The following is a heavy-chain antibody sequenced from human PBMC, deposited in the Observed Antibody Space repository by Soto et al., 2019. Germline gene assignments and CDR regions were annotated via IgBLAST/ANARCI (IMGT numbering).Heavy chain of an antibody. CDR1: GGTISGYY. Sequence: SETLSLTCTVTGGTISGYYWTWIRQSAGGGLEWIGRIYSSGSTNYNPSLKSRVTISLDASMNHFSLRLSSVTAADTAVYYCARGQRFSDWFDPWGQGTLVTVSS. CDR2: IYSSGST. J-gene: IGHJ5*02. CDR3: ARGQRFSDWFDP. D-gene: IGHD3-3*01. V-gene: IGHV4-4*07.